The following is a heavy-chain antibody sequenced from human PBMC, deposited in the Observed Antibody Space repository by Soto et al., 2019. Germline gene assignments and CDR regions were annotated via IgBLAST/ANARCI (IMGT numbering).Heavy chain of an antibody. Sequence: ASVKVSCKASGYSFTRYHMHWVRQAPGQGPEWMGIINPGGAKTDYAQKFQGRVTMTADTSTSTVYMELRSLRSDDTAVYYCARVLYSSSWGYFDYWGQGTLVTV. CDR2: INPGGAKT. D-gene: IGHD6-13*01. J-gene: IGHJ4*02. CDR1: GYSFTRYH. CDR3: ARVLYSSSWGYFDY. V-gene: IGHV1-46*01.